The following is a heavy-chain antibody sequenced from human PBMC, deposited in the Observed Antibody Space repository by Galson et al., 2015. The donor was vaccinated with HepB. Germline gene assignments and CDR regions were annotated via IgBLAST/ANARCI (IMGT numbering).Heavy chain of an antibody. CDR1: GFTFSSYG. D-gene: IGHD6-19*01. Sequence: SLRLSCAASGFTFSSYGMHWVRQAPGKGLEWVAVISHDGSNKYYADSVKGRFTISRDNSKNTLYLQMNSLRAEDTAVYYCAKGGGSGWNYYYYGMDVWGQGTTVTVSS. J-gene: IGHJ6*02. V-gene: IGHV3-30*18. CDR3: AKGGGSGWNYYYYGMDV. CDR2: ISHDGSNK.